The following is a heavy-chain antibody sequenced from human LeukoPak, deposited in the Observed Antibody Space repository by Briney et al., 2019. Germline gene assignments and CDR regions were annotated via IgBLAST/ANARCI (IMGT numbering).Heavy chain of an antibody. Sequence: GASVKVSCKASGYTFTAYYMHCVRQAPGQGLEWMGWINPNSGGTNYAQKFQGRVTMTRDTSISTAYMELSRLRSDDTAVYYCARDYYDSNGFGAFDIWGQGTMVTVSS. CDR1: GYTFTAYY. CDR2: INPNSGGT. D-gene: IGHD3-22*01. V-gene: IGHV1-2*02. J-gene: IGHJ3*02. CDR3: ARDYYDSNGFGAFDI.